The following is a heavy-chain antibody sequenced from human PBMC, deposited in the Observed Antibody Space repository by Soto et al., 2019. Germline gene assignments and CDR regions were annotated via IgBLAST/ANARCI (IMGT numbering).Heavy chain of an antibody. CDR2: IHPSGQPI. J-gene: IGHJ3*01. D-gene: IGHD3-22*01. Sequence: GGSLRLSCAASGFTFSSSEMYWVRQAPGKGLEWVSYIHPSGQPIFYADSVKGRFTXXXXXXXXXXXXXXXXXRAEDSAVYYCARRASRWGQXTMVTVS. CDR3: ARRASR. CDR1: GFTFSSSE. V-gene: IGHV3-48*03.